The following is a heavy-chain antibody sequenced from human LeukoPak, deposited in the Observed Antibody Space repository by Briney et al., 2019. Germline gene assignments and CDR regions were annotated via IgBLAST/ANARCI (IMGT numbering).Heavy chain of an antibody. V-gene: IGHV3-21*01. CDR2: ISSSSSYI. Sequence: GGSLRLPCAASGFTFSSYSMNWVRQAPGKGLEWVSSISSSSSYIYYADSVKGRFTISRDNAKNSLYLQMNSLRAEDTAVYYCARDYYGSGSKIDYWGQGTLVTVSS. CDR1: GFTFSSYS. CDR3: ARDYYGSGSKIDY. D-gene: IGHD3-10*01. J-gene: IGHJ4*02.